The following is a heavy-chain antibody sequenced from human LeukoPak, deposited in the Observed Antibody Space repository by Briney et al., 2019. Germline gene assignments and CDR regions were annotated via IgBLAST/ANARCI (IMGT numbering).Heavy chain of an antibody. Sequence: GGSLRLSCAASGFTFSSYAMSWVRQAPGKGLEWVSSITGSGGSTYYADSVKGRFTISRDNSKNTLYLRVNTLRAEDTALYYCAKDISAARTYYFDYWGQGTLVTVSS. CDR1: GFTFSSYA. V-gene: IGHV3-23*01. J-gene: IGHJ4*02. CDR2: ITGSGGST. D-gene: IGHD2-2*01. CDR3: AKDISAARTYYFDY.